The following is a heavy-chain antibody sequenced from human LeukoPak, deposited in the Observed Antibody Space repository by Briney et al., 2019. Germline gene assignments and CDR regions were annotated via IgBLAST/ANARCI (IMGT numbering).Heavy chain of an antibody. Sequence: GGSLRLSCAASGFTFDDYTMHWVRQAPGKGLEWVSLISWDGGSTYYADSVKGRFTISRDNSKNSLYLQMNSLRTEDIALYYCAKGLLGYYYDSSGYYYWGQGTLVTVSS. CDR1: GFTFDDYT. J-gene: IGHJ4*02. CDR3: AKGLLGYYYDSSGYYY. CDR2: ISWDGGST. V-gene: IGHV3-43*01. D-gene: IGHD3-22*01.